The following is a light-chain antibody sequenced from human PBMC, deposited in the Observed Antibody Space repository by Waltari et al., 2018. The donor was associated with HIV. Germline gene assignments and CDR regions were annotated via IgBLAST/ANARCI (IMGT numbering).Light chain of an antibody. CDR3: QGYGGSPRWT. Sequence: VLTQSPATLSVSPGGHATLTCRASQTIDQTSLTWYQQRPGQAPRLVLFASSTRATGIPDRFRGSESGTEFTLTIRRLEPEDFAIYYCQGYGGSPRWTFGPGTRLELK. V-gene: IGKV3-20*01. CDR1: QTIDQTS. J-gene: IGKJ1*01. CDR2: ASS.